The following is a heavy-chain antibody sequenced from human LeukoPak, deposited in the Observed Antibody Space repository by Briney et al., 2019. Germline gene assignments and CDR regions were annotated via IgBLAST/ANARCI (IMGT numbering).Heavy chain of an antibody. Sequence: PGGSLRLSCVASGFTFSSNGMHWVRQAPGKGLEWVTFIQYDGSKKYYADSVKGRFTISRDNSKNTLYLEMNSLRAEDTAVYYCARYEQWGQGTLVTVSS. CDR2: IQYDGSKK. J-gene: IGHJ4*02. CDR1: GFTFSSNG. D-gene: IGHD3-3*01. V-gene: IGHV3-30*02. CDR3: ARYEQ.